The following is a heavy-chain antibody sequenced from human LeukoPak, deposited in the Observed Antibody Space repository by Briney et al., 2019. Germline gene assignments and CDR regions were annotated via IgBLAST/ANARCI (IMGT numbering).Heavy chain of an antibody. CDR2: IIPILGIA. V-gene: IGHV1-69*04. Sequence: SVKVSCKAPGGTFSSYAISWVRQAPGQGLEWMGRIIPILGIANYAQKFQGRVTITADKSTSTAYMELSSLRSEDTAVYYCARDGYVDYYYYGMDVWGQGTTVTVSS. CDR3: ARDGYVDYYYYGMDV. J-gene: IGHJ6*02. D-gene: IGHD5-18*01. CDR1: GGTFSSYA.